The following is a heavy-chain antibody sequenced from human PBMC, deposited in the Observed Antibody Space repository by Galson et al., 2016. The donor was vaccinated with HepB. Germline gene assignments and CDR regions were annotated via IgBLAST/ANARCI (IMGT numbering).Heavy chain of an antibody. J-gene: IGHJ4*02. Sequence: SLRLSCAASGLIVSANYLTWVRQAPGKGLEWIAWITSSSDTMYYADSVKGRFTISRDNAKNSLYLQMNSLRDEDTAVYYCARDPLPIAVVTVTFDYWGQGTLVTVSS. V-gene: IGHV3-48*02. CDR3: ARDPLPIAVVTVTFDY. CDR1: GLIVSANY. D-gene: IGHD2-21*02. CDR2: ITSSSDTM.